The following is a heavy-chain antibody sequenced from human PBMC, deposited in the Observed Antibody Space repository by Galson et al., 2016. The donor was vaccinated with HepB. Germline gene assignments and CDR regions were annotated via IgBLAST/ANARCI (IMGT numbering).Heavy chain of an antibody. CDR1: GFSVSSNY. J-gene: IGHJ3*02. V-gene: IGHV3-53*01. Sequence: LRLSCAASGFSVSSNYILWVRQAPGKGLEWVSAIYSGGSTYYADAVKGHFTVSRDNPKNTVYLQMNSLRAEDTAVYYCAREAIAAAGTHDAFDIWGQGTMVTVCS. CDR2: IYSGGST. D-gene: IGHD6-13*01. CDR3: AREAIAAAGTHDAFDI.